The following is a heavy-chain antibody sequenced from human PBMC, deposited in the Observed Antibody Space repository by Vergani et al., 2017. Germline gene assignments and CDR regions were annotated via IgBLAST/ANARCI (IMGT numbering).Heavy chain of an antibody. J-gene: IGHJ4*02. CDR3: ARGASGDYVSSFDY. Sequence: QVQLVESGGGVVQPGRSLRLSCSASGFTFSSYAIHLFRQPPGKGLEWVAVISYDGSNKYYADSVKGRFTICRDNSKNTLYLQMKSLRAEDTAVYYCARGASGDYVSSFDYWGQGTMVTVSS. V-gene: IGHV3-30-3*01. D-gene: IGHD4-17*01. CDR2: ISYDGSNK. CDR1: GFTFSSYA.